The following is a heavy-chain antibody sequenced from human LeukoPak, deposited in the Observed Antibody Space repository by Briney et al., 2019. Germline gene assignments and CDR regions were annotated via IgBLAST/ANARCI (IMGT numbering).Heavy chain of an antibody. D-gene: IGHD1-7*01. CDR3: ARDSAWNYPIDY. V-gene: IGHV1-46*01. CDR1: GYTFTSYY. J-gene: IGHJ4*02. CDR2: INPSGGST. Sequence: GASVKVSCKASGYTFTSYYMHWVRQAPGQGLEWMGIINPSGGSTSYAQKSQGRVTMTRDTSTSTVYMELSSLRSEDTAVYYCARDSAWNYPIDYWGQGTLVTVSS.